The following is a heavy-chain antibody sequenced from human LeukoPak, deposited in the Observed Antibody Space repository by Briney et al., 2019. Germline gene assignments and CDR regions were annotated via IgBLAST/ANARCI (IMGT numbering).Heavy chain of an antibody. D-gene: IGHD3-9*01. CDR3: AKEADILTGYFLGLRGLVSDYFDY. CDR2: IRYDGSNK. J-gene: IGHJ4*02. CDR1: GFTFSSYG. V-gene: IGHV3-30*02. Sequence: PGGSLRLSCAASGFTFSSYGMHWVRQAPGKGLEWVAFIRYDGSNKYYADSVKGRFTISRDNSKNTLYLQMNSLRAEDTAVYYCAKEADILTGYFLGLRGLVSDYFDYWGQGTLVTVSS.